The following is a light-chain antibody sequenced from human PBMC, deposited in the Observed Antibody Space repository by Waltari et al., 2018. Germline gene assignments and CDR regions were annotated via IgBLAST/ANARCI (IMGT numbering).Light chain of an antibody. CDR2: DAS. Sequence: QSALTQPPSASGSPVQSVTISCTGTSSAIGCYPYVSWYQQHPGAAPKLIMFDASKRSSGVPDRFSGSKAGNTASLTVSGLQADDEADYYCSSYAGSHTVLLFGGGTKLTVL. V-gene: IGLV2-8*01. J-gene: IGLJ2*01. CDR1: SSAIGCYPY. CDR3: SSYAGSHTVLL.